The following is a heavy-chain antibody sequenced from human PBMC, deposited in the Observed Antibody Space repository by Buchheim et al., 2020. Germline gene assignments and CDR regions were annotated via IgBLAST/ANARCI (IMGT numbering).Heavy chain of an antibody. D-gene: IGHD6-13*01. Sequence: QLQLQESGPGLVKPSETLSLTCTVSGGSISSSSYYWGWIRQPPGKGLEWIGSIYYRGSTYYNPSLNSRVTISVDSSKNQFSLKRSSVTAADTAVYYCARIAAAGTGWFDPWGQGTL. J-gene: IGHJ5*02. CDR2: IYYRGST. V-gene: IGHV4-39*01. CDR3: ARIAAAGTGWFDP. CDR1: GGSISSSSYY.